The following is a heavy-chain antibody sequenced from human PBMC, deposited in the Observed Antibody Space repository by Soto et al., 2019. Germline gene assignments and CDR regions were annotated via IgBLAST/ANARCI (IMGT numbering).Heavy chain of an antibody. D-gene: IGHD3-10*01. CDR3: ARNMDYYYGPGSGNGHGF. Sequence: QVQLVQSGAELKEPGDSVRVSCEASGYTFTAYYIHWVRQAPGQGLEWMGWINPRFGDTSYAQDFQGRVSMTRDTFISTVYMEMSRLTSDDTAIYYGARNMDYYYGPGSGNGHGFWGQGTTVTVFS. V-gene: IGHV1-2*02. J-gene: IGHJ6*02. CDR1: GYTFTAYY. CDR2: INPRFGDT.